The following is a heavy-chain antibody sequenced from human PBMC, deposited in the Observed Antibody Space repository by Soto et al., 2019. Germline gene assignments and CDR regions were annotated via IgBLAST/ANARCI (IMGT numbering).Heavy chain of an antibody. CDR2: ISTTSTYT. Sequence: PGGSLRLSCAASGFTFSDYYMSWIRQAPGNGLEWVSYISTTSTYTDYADSVKGRFTISRDNAKNSLYLQMNSLRAEDTAVYYRAREGRTPVGKTGIFKRPFDYWGQGXLVTVSS. CDR3: AREGRTPVGKTGIFKRPFDY. D-gene: IGHD4-4*01. V-gene: IGHV3-11*06. CDR1: GFTFSDYY. J-gene: IGHJ4*02.